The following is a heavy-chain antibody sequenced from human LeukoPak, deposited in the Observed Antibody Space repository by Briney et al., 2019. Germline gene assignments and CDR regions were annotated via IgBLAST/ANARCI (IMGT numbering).Heavy chain of an antibody. V-gene: IGHV1-8*03. D-gene: IGHD6-19*01. CDR3: ARGTSYSSGWADAFDI. CDR1: GYTFTSYD. J-gene: IGHJ3*02. CDR2: MNPNSGNT. Sequence: SVKVSCKASGYTFTSYDINWVRQATGQGLEWMGWMNPNSGNTGYALKFQGRVTITRNTSISTAYMELSSLRSEDTAVYYCARGTSYSSGWADAFDIWGQGTMVTVSS.